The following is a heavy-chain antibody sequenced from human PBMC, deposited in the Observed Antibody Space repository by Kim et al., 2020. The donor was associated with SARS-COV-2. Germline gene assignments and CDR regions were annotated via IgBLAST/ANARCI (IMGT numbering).Heavy chain of an antibody. CDR3: ARVYGNYDYYFDY. J-gene: IGHJ4*02. Sequence: VDSVTGRFTITRNNSNNSLYLQMNSLGAEDTAVYYCARVYGNYDYYFDYWGQGTLVTVSS. V-gene: IGHV3-7*04. D-gene: IGHD4-17*01.